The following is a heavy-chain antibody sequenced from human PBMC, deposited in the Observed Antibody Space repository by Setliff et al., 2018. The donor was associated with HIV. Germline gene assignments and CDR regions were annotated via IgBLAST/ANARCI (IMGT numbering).Heavy chain of an antibody. J-gene: IGHJ4*02. V-gene: IGHV4-59*12. CDR3: ARDRGGGYNNLDY. CDR1: GGSISSYY. Sequence: PSETLSLTCTVSGGSISSYYWSWIRQPPGKGLEWIGYIYYSGSTNYNPSLKSRVTISVDTSKNQFSLKVSSVTAADTAVYYCARDRGGGYNNLDYWGQGTLVTVSS. D-gene: IGHD5-12*01. CDR2: IYYSGST.